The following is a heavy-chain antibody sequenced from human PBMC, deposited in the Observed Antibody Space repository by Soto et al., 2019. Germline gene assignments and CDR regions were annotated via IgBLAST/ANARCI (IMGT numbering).Heavy chain of an antibody. D-gene: IGHD4-17*01. J-gene: IGHJ4*01. CDR3: ARVRTYGGNSEDY. CDR2: INWNGGSK. Sequence: GGSLRLSCAASGFTFDDYGMSWVRQAPGKGLEWVSGINWNGGSKGYADSVKGRFTISKDNAKNSLYLQMNRLRAEDTALYYCARVRTYGGNSEDYWGQGTLVTVSS. CDR1: GFTFDDYG. V-gene: IGHV3-20*04.